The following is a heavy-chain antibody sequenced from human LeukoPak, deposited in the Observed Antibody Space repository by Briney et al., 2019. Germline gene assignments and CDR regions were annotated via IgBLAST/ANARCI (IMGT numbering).Heavy chain of an antibody. V-gene: IGHV3-30*02. CDR1: GFTFSSYG. CDR2: IRYDGSNK. J-gene: IGHJ4*02. CDR3: AKESRGKIAAAGTVIVY. D-gene: IGHD6-13*01. Sequence: GGSLRLSCAASGFTFSSYGMHWVRQAPGKGLEWVAFIRYDGSNKYYADSVKGRFAISRDNSKNTLYLQMNSLRAEDTAVYYCAKESRGKIAAAGTVIVYWGQGTLVTVSS.